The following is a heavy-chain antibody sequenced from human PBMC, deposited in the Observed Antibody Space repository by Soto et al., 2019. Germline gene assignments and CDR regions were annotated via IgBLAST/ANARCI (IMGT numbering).Heavy chain of an antibody. D-gene: IGHD6-13*01. CDR2: IYYSGST. J-gene: IGHJ5*02. CDR1: GGSISSYY. Sequence: QVQLQESGPGLVKPSETLSLTCTVSGGSISSYYWSWIRQPPGKGLEWIGYIYYSGSTNYNPSLKSRVTIXXDTSKHHFSLHLSSMTAADTAVYYCARRYGYSFDPWGQGTLVTLSS. CDR3: ARRYGYSFDP. V-gene: IGHV4-59*08.